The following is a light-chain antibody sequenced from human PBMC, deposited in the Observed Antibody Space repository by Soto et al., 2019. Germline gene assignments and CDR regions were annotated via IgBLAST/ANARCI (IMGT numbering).Light chain of an antibody. J-gene: IGLJ3*02. Sequence: QSVLTQPASVSGSPGQLITISCTGTSSDVGRYNYVSWYQQHPGKAPKLMIFEVTNRPSGVSDRFSGSKSANAASLTISGLQAEDEADYYCSSFTSSNTWVFGGGTQLTVL. V-gene: IGLV2-14*01. CDR2: EVT. CDR3: SSFTSSNTWV. CDR1: SSDVGRYNY.